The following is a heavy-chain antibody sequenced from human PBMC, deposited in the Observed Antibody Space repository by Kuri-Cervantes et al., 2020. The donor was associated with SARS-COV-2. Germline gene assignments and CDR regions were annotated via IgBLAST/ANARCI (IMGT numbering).Heavy chain of an antibody. CDR3: ARASSIVVVPAAPFDY. V-gene: IGHV1-2*02. CDR2: TNPNSGGT. CDR1: GYTFTGYH. J-gene: IGHJ4*02. D-gene: IGHD2-2*01. Sequence: ASVKVSCKASGYTFTGYHMHWVRQAPGQGLEWMGWTNPNSGGTNYAQKFQGRVTMTRDTSISTAYMELSRLRSDDTAVYYCARASSIVVVPAAPFDYWGQGTLVTVSS.